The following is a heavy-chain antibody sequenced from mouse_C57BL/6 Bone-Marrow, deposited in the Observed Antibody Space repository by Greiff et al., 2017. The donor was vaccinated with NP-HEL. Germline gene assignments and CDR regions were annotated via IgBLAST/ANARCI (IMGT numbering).Heavy chain of an antibody. CDR3: ARWSSYERYFDV. J-gene: IGHJ1*03. V-gene: IGHV1-26*01. D-gene: IGHD1-1*01. Sequence: EVQLQQSGPELVKPGASVKISCKASGYTFTDYYMNWVKQSHGKSLEWIGDINPNNGGTSYNQKFKGKATLTVDKSSSTAYMELRSLTSEDSAVYYCARWSSYERYFDVWGTGTTVTVSS. CDR1: GYTFTDYY. CDR2: INPNNGGT.